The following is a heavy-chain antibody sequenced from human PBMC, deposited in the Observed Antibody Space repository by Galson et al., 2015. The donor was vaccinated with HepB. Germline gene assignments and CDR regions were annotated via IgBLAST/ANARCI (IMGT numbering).Heavy chain of an antibody. Sequence: SETLSLTCTVSGGSISSSSYYWGWIRQPPGKGLEWIGSIYYSGSTYYNPSLKSRVTISVDTSKNQFSLKLSSVTAADTAVYYCARHPRRSSWDDYWGQGTLVTVSS. V-gene: IGHV4-39*01. CDR1: GGSISSSSYY. CDR2: IYYSGST. J-gene: IGHJ4*02. D-gene: IGHD6-13*01. CDR3: ARHPRRSSWDDY.